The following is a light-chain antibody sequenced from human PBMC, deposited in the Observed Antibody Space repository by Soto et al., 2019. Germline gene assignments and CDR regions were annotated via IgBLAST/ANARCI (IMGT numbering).Light chain of an antibody. CDR1: QVVSSSY. CDR2: GAS. V-gene: IGKV3-20*01. Sequence: ETVLTQSTGTLSLSPGERATLSCRASQVVSSSYLAWYQQKPCQAPGLLIYGASSRANGIPDRFSGSGSGTDFTLTISRLEPEDFAVYYCQHYGSLVLTFGGGPKVEFK. J-gene: IGKJ4*02. CDR3: QHYGSLVLT.